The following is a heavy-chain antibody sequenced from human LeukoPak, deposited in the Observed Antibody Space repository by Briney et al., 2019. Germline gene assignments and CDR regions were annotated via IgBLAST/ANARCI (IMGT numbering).Heavy chain of an antibody. CDR2: VNPDTGGT. V-gene: IGHV1-2*06. Sequence: ASVKVSCKASGYTFTDYYVHWVQQAPGQGLEWMGRVNPDTGGTNYAQKFQGRVTMTRDTSINTAYMELSRLTPDDTAIYHCARVGPTSYFDYWGQGTLVTVSS. CDR3: ARVGPTSYFDY. J-gene: IGHJ4*02. CDR1: GYTFTDYY.